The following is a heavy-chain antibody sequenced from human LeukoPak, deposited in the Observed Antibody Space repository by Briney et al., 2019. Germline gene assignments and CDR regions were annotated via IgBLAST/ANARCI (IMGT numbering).Heavy chain of an antibody. J-gene: IGHJ4*02. CDR3: ARVAYTTSWNNDY. CDR1: GYTFTTYD. CDR2: VNPYSGNT. D-gene: IGHD1/OR15-1a*01. V-gene: IGHV1-8*01. Sequence: ASLKVSCKASGYTFTTYDIGWVRHASGQGLEWMGWVNPYSGNTAYAQKFQGRVTMTRDTSISTAYMELNSLRSEDTAVYYCARVAYTTSWNNDYWGQGTLVTVSS.